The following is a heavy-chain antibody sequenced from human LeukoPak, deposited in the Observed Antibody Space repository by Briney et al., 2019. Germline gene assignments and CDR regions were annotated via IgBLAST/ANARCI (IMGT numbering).Heavy chain of an antibody. J-gene: IGHJ5*02. V-gene: IGHV3-23*01. CDR2: ISGSGGNT. D-gene: IGHD6-19*01. CDR3: AKPYSSAYYPPGS. CDR1: GFTFSSYA. Sequence: GGSLRLSCEASGFTFSSYAMSWVRQAPGKGLEWVSVISGSGGNTYYADSVKGRFTISRDNSKNTLYLQMNSLRAEDTAVYYCAKPYSSAYYPPGSWGQGTLVTVSS.